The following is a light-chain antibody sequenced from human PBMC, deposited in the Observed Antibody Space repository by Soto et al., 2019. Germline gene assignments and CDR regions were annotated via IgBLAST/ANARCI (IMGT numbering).Light chain of an antibody. V-gene: IGLV2-14*01. CDR2: EVS. Sequence: QSALTQPASVSGSPGQSITISCTGTSSDVGSYNYVSWYQQHPGKAPKLMIYEVSNRPSGVSNRFSGSKSANTASLTISGLPAEDEADYYCSSYTASTPYVFGTGTKLTVL. J-gene: IGLJ1*01. CDR3: SSYTASTPYV. CDR1: SSDVGSYNY.